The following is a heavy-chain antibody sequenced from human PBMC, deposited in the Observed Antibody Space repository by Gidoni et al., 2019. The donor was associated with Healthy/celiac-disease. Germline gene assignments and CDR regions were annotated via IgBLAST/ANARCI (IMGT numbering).Heavy chain of an antibody. CDR3: ARVSGSAVAGHYYYYYGMDV. CDR2: IIPILGIA. V-gene: IGHV1-69*04. D-gene: IGHD6-19*01. J-gene: IGHJ6*02. Sequence: QVQLVQSGAEVKKPGSSVKVSCKASGGTFSSYAISWVRQAPGQGLEWMGRIIPILGIANCAQKFQGRVTITADKSTSTAYMELSSLRSEDTAVYYCARVSGSAVAGHYYYYYGMDVWGQGTTVTVSS. CDR1: GGTFSSYA.